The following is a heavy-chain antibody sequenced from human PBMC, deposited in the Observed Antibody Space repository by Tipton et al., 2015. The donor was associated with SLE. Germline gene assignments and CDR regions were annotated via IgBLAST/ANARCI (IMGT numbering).Heavy chain of an antibody. CDR3: ARAALSY. Sequence: SLRLSCAASGFTFSSYEMNWVRQAPGKGLEWISYISSSGSTIHYADSAKGRFTISRDNAKNSMYLEMKGLRAEDTAIYYCARAALSYWGQGTLVTVSS. CDR2: ISSSGSTI. J-gene: IGHJ4*02. CDR1: GFTFSSYE. V-gene: IGHV3-48*03. D-gene: IGHD3-3*02.